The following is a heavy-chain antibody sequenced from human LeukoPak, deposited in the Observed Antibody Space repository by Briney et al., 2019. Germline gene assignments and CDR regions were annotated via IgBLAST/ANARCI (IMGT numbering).Heavy chain of an antibody. D-gene: IGHD3-10*01. V-gene: IGHV1-2*02. CDR1: GYTFTGYY. J-gene: IGHJ6*03. Sequence: ASVKVSCKASGYTFTGYYTHWVRQAPGQGLEWMGWINPNSGGTNYAQKFQGRVTMTRDTSISTAYMELSRLRSDDTAVYYCARGSGKLYYMDVWGKGTTVTVSS. CDR3: ARGSGKLYYMDV. CDR2: INPNSGGT.